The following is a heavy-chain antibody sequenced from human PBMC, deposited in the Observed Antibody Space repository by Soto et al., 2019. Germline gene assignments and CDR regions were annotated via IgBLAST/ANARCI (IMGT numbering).Heavy chain of an antibody. CDR2: IYHSGST. J-gene: IGHJ4*02. CDR1: GGSISSSNW. D-gene: IGHD3-22*01. V-gene: IGHV4-4*02. CDR3: ARDGFGGYYYDSSGYDS. Sequence: QVQLQESGPGLVKPSGTLSLTCAVSGGSISSSNWWRWVRQPPGKGLEWIGEIYHSGSTNYNPSLKSRVTISVDKSKNQFSLKLSSVTAADTAVYYCARDGFGGYYYDSSGYDSWGQGTLVTVSS.